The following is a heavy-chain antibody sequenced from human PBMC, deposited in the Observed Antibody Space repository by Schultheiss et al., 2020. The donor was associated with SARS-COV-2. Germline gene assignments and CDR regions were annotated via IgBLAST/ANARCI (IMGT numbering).Heavy chain of an antibody. CDR1: GYSFTSYW. CDR2: IYPGDSDT. J-gene: IGHJ3*02. D-gene: IGHD3-22*01. CDR3: ASGGRDDSSGYFDAFDI. V-gene: IGHV5-51*01. Sequence: GESLKISCKGSGYSFTSYWIGWVCQMPGKGLEWMGIIYPGDSDTRYSPSFQGQVTISADKSISTAYLQWSSLKASDTAMYYCASGGRDDSSGYFDAFDIWGQGTMVTVSS.